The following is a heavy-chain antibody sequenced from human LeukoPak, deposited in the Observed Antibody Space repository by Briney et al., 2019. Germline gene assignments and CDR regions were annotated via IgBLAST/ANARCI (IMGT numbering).Heavy chain of an antibody. D-gene: IGHD3-22*01. CDR1: RFTFSSYA. J-gene: IGHJ4*02. CDR2: ISGSGGST. Sequence: GGSLRLSCAASRFTFSSYAMSWVRQAPGKGLEWVSAISGSGGSTYYEDSVKGRFTITRDNSKNTLFLQMNSLRAEDTAVYYCAKGVNYYDSSGYYQYYFDYWGQGTLVTVSS. V-gene: IGHV3-23*01. CDR3: AKGVNYYDSSGYYQYYFDY.